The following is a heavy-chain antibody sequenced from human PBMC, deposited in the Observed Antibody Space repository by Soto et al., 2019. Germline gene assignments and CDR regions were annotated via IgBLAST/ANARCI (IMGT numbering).Heavy chain of an antibody. Sequence: PGGSLRLSCAASGLTFSTFVMTWVRPVPGEGLEWDSSITGSGKSAYYADSVKGRVTISRDTSKNTLYLQISSLGDDDTAVYPRGVHRGQNYYEMDVWGQGTTVTVSS. CDR1: GLTFSTFV. J-gene: IGHJ6*02. V-gene: IGHV3-23*01. CDR3: GVHRGQNYYEMDV. CDR2: ITGSGKSA.